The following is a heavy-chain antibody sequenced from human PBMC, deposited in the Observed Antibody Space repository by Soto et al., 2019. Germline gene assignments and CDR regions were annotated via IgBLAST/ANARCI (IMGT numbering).Heavy chain of an antibody. CDR1: GGTFSSYA. V-gene: IGHV1-69*13. Sequence: ASVKVSCKASGGTFSSYAISWVRQAPGQGLEWMGGIIPIFGTANYAQKFQGRVTITADESTSTAYMELSSLRSEDTAVYYCAREGRDGYNLDYWGQGNLVTVSS. CDR2: IIPIFGTA. J-gene: IGHJ4*02. CDR3: AREGRDGYNLDY. D-gene: IGHD5-12*01.